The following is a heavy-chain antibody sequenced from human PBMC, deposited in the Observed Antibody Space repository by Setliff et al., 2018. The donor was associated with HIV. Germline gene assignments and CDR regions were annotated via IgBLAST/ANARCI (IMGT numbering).Heavy chain of an antibody. CDR1: GITVSGIY. J-gene: IGHJ4*02. Sequence: GGSLRLSCVASGITVSGIYMTWVRQAPGKGLEWVSVINGGTTTYYADSVKGRFTISRDNSKNTLYLQMISLRADDTAVYYCAKSLLVAGNDYWGQGTLVTVSS. V-gene: IGHV3-53*01. D-gene: IGHD2-8*02. CDR2: INGGTTT. CDR3: AKSLLVAGNDY.